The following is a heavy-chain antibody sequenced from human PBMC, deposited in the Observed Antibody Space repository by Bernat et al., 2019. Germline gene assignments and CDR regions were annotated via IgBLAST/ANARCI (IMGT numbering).Heavy chain of an antibody. D-gene: IGHD6-13*01. Sequence: QVQLVESGGGVVQPGRSLRLSCAASGFTFSSYGMHWVRQAPGKGLEWVAVIWYDGSNEYYADSVKGRFTISRDNSKKTLYVQMNSLRAEDTAVYYCARGVGSTYTYDYGMDVWGQGTTVTVSS. J-gene: IGHJ6*02. V-gene: IGHV3-33*01. CDR1: GFTFSSYG. CDR2: IWYDGSNE. CDR3: ARGVGSTYTYDYGMDV.